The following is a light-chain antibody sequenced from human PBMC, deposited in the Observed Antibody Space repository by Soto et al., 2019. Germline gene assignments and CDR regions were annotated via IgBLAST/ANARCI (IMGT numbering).Light chain of an antibody. V-gene: IGLV2-23*01. CDR1: SSDVGRYNL. J-gene: IGLJ1*01. CDR2: EGS. Sequence: QSVLTQPASVSESPGQSITISCTGTSSDVGRYNLGSWYQQHPGKAHKLMIYEGSKRPSGVSNRFSGSKSGNTASLTISGLQAEDEADYYCCSYADSSLYVFGTGTKVTVL. CDR3: CSYADSSLYV.